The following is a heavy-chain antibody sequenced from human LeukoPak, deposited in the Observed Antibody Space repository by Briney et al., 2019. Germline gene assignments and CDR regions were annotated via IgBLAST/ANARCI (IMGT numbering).Heavy chain of an antibody. J-gene: IGHJ4*02. CDR2: ISGSGGST. V-gene: IGHV3-23*01. Sequence: GGSLRLSCAASGFTFSSYAMIWVRQAPGKGLEWVSAISGSGGSTYYADSVKGRFTISRDNSKNTLYLQMNSLRPEDTAVYYCAREEYGKHFFDYWGQGTLVTISS. CDR1: GFTFSSYA. D-gene: IGHD2/OR15-2a*01. CDR3: AREEYGKHFFDY.